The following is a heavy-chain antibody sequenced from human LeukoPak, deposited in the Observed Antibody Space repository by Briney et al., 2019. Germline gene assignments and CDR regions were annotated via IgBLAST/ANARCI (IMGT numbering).Heavy chain of an antibody. V-gene: IGHV4-59*01. CDR2: IYYSGST. CDR3: ARNHGSGRGEWFDP. CDR1: GGSISSYY. Sequence: SETLSLTCTVPGGSISSYYWSWIRQPPGKGLEWIGYIYYSGSTKYNPSLKSRVTISVDTSKDQFSLKMSSVTAADTAVYYCARNHGSGRGEWFDPWGQGTLVTVSS. D-gene: IGHD3-10*01. J-gene: IGHJ5*02.